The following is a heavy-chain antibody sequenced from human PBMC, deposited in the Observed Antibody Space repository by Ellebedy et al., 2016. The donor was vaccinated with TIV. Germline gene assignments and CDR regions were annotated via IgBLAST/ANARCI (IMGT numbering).Heavy chain of an antibody. V-gene: IGHV3-48*04. D-gene: IGHD3-16*01. CDR2: IRSGGVTT. CDR1: GFPFSNYN. Sequence: GESLKISCAASGFPFSNYNMNWVRQAPGKGLEWLSYIRSGGVTTYYTDSVKGRFTISRDNSKKFLYLKMNSLRTEDTAVYYCVRGSYALWAFNRWGKGTMITVSS. J-gene: IGHJ3*01. CDR3: VRGSYALWAFNR.